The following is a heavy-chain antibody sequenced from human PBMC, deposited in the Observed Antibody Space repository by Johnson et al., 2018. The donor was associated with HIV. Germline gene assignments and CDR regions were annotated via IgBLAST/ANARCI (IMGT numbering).Heavy chain of an antibody. V-gene: IGHV3-30*02. Sequence: QVQLVESGGGVVQPGGSRRLSCAAFVFTFSNYGMHWVRLAPGKGLEWVAFIRHDGNNKYYADSVKGRFTISRDNSKNTLYLQMNSLKPEDTAVYYCAGNWVAVGDAFYVWGQGTMVTVSS. D-gene: IGHD7-27*01. CDR1: VFTFSNYG. CDR2: IRHDGNNK. CDR3: AGNWVAVGDAFYV. J-gene: IGHJ3*01.